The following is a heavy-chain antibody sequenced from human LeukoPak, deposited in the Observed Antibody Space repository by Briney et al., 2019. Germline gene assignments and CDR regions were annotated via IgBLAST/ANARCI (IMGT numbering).Heavy chain of an antibody. CDR1: GGSFSGYY. CDR3: ARGYSGYSYYYYYMDV. V-gene: IGHV4-59*01. Sequence: SETLSLTCAVYGGSFSGYYWSWIRQPPGKGLEWIGYIYYSGSTNYNPSLKSRVTISVDTSKNQFSLKLSSVTAADTAVYYCARGYSGYSYYYYYMDVWGKGTTVTISS. D-gene: IGHD5-12*01. CDR2: IYYSGST. J-gene: IGHJ6*03.